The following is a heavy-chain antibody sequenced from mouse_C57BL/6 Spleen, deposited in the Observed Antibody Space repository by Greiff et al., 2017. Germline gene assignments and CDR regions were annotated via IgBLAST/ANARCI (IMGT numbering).Heavy chain of an antibody. V-gene: IGHV3-6*01. CDR1: GYSITSGSY. CDR2: ISYDGSN. D-gene: IGHD1-1*01. J-gene: IGHJ1*03. CDR3: ARYYGSSRGYFEV. Sequence: DVKLQQSGPGLVKPSQSLSLTCSVTGYSITSGSYWNWIRQFPGNKPEWMGYISYDGSNHYNPSPQNRISITRDTSTNQFFRKLNSVTTEGTATDYCARYYGSSRGYFEVWGTGTTVTGSS.